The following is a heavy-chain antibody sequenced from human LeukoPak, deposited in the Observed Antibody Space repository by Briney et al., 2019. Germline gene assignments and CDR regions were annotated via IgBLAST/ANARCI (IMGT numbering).Heavy chain of an antibody. J-gene: IGHJ2*01. CDR3: ARLRSSIAARRRYWYFDL. CDR2: IYYSGST. D-gene: IGHD6-6*01. V-gene: IGHV4-59*08. CDR1: GGSISSYY. Sequence: SETLSLTCTVSGGSISSYYWSWIRQPPGKGLEWIGYIYYSGSTNYNPSLKSRVTISVDTSKNQFSLKPSSVTAADTAVYYCARLRSSIAARRRYWYFDLWGRGTLVTVSS.